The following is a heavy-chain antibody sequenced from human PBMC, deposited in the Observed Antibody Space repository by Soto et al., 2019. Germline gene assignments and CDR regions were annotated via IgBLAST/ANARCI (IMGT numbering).Heavy chain of an antibody. J-gene: IGHJ6*02. Sequence: QVQLVESGGGLVKPGGSLRLSCAVSGFTFSDYYMSWIRQAPGKGLEWVSYISSSGDTIYYADSVKGRFAISRDNAKNSLYLQMSSLRAEDTAVYYCARSVMAYYYYPMDVWGQGTTVTVSS. CDR1: GFTFSDYY. D-gene: IGHD3-16*01. CDR3: ARSVMAYYYYPMDV. V-gene: IGHV3-11*01. CDR2: ISSSGDTI.